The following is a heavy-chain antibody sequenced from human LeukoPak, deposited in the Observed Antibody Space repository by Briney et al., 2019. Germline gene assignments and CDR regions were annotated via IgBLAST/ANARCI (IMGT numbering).Heavy chain of an antibody. CDR1: GYTFTSYG. CDR3: ARVPRPKQDIVVVPAAMWYFQH. CDR2: IYAYNGNT. D-gene: IGHD2-2*01. V-gene: IGHV1-18*01. J-gene: IGHJ1*01. Sequence: ASVKVSCKASGYTFTSYGISWVRQAPGQGPEWMGWIYAYNGNTNYAQKLQGRVTMTTDTSTSTAYMELRSLRSDDTAVYYCARVPRPKQDIVVVPAAMWYFQHWGQGTLVTVSS.